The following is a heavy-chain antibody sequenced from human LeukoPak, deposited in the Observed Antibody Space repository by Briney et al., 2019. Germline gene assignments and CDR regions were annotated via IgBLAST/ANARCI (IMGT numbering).Heavy chain of an antibody. V-gene: IGHV3-7*01. D-gene: IGHD6-19*01. CDR2: IKQDGSEK. CDR1: GFTFSSHW. Sequence: GGSLRLSCAASGFTFSSHWMSWVRQAPGRGLEWVANIKQDGSEKFHVDSVKGRFTISRDNAKNSLYLQMNSLRADDTAVYYCARSYTIAWRPAPVSHWGQGTLVTVSS. CDR3: ARSYTIAWRPAPVSH. J-gene: IGHJ4*02.